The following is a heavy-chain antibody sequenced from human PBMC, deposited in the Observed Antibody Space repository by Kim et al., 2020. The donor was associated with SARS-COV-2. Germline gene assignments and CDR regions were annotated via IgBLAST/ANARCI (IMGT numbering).Heavy chain of an antibody. CDR1: GFTFNIYA. J-gene: IGHJ1*01. CDR3: AEISSGSSGWFEYFQH. D-gene: IGHD6-19*01. Sequence: GGSLRLSCAASGFTFNIYAMSWVRQAPGKGLEWVSGIRGSGESTTYADSVKGRFTISRDNSKNTLYLQMDRLRVDDTALYYCAEISSGSSGWFEYFQHWGAGTLVTVSS. V-gene: IGHV3-23*01. CDR2: IRGSGEST.